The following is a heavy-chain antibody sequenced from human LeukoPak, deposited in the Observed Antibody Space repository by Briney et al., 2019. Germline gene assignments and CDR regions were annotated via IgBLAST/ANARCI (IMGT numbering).Heavy chain of an antibody. Sequence: GASVKVSCKASGYTFTSYGISWVRQAPGQGLEWMGWISAYNGNTNYAQKLQGRVTMTTDTSMSTAYMELRSLRPDDTAVYYCARVTYYDSSGYKYWGQGTLVTVSS. CDR3: ARVTYYDSSGYKY. D-gene: IGHD3-22*01. CDR1: GYTFTSYG. V-gene: IGHV1-18*01. J-gene: IGHJ4*02. CDR2: ISAYNGNT.